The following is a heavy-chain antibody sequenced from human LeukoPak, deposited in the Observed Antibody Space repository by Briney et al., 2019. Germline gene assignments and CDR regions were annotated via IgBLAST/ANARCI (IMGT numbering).Heavy chain of an antibody. Sequence: GGSLRLSCAASGFTFSTYAMSWVRQPPGKGLEWVSTISGSGGSTTHADSVKGRFTISRDNSKNTLYLQMDSLRAEDTAIYYCAKSHRGYYPYDAFDVWGQGTMVTVSS. D-gene: IGHD3-22*01. J-gene: IGHJ3*01. CDR1: GFTFSTYA. V-gene: IGHV3-23*01. CDR3: AKSHRGYYPYDAFDV. CDR2: ISGSGGST.